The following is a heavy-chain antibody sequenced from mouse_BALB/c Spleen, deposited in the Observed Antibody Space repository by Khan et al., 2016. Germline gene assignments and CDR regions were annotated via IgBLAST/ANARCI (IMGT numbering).Heavy chain of an antibody. Sequence: QIQLVQSGPELKKPGETVKISCKASGYTFTDYSMHWVKQAPGKGLKWMGWINTETGEPTYADDFKGRFAFSLETSASTAYLQINNLKNEDTATYFCARSYYGSSSYWGEGTTLTVSS. D-gene: IGHD1-1*01. CDR2: INTETGEP. J-gene: IGHJ2*01. CDR3: ARSYYGSSSY. V-gene: IGHV9-2-1*01. CDR1: GYTFTDYS.